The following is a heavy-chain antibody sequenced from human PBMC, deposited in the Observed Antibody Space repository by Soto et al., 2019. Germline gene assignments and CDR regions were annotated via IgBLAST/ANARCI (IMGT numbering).Heavy chain of an antibody. CDR3: VREVSDWSSHGSFDF. J-gene: IGHJ3*01. CDR2: ISNNGGSA. D-gene: IGHD2-21*02. CDR1: GLTFSNST. Sequence: GGSLRLSWAACGLTFSNSTMNWVRQAPGKGQEWVSLISNNGGSASHADSVQGRFIISRDNSINTLYLQMNSLRAEDTAIYYCVREVSDWSSHGSFDFWGRGTMVTVSS. V-gene: IGHV3-23*01.